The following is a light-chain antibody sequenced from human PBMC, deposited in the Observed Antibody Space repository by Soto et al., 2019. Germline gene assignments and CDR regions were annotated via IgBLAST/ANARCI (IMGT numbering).Light chain of an antibody. V-gene: IGKV3-15*01. Sequence: EIVMTQSPATLSVSPGERATLSCRASQSVGSNLAWYQQKPGQAPRLLIYGASTRATGIPARSSGSGSGTEFTLTIGGRQSEPVASYLCQQYEYGPPDRTFGQGTKVEIK. J-gene: IGKJ1*01. CDR1: QSVGSN. CDR3: QQYEYGPPDRT. CDR2: GAS.